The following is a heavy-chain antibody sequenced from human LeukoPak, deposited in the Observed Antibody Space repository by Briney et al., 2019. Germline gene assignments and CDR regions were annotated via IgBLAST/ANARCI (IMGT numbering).Heavy chain of an antibody. CDR2: INHSGGT. CDR1: GGSFSGYY. D-gene: IGHD6-13*01. CDR3: ARGRLGIYYYYYYMDV. Sequence: SETLSLTCAVYGGSFSGYYWSWIRQPPGKGLEWIGEINHSGGTNYNPSLKSRVTISVDTSKNQFSLKLSSVTAADTAVYYCARGRLGIYYYYYYMDVWGKGTTVTVSS. J-gene: IGHJ6*03. V-gene: IGHV4-34*01.